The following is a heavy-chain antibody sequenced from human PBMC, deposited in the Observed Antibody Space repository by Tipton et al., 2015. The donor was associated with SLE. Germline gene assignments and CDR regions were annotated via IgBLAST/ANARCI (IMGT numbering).Heavy chain of an antibody. CDR1: GDSVTSGGHY. V-gene: IGHV4-31*03. J-gene: IGHJ4*02. CDR3: AREVTVGATKFDY. CDR2: ISFSGST. Sequence: TLSLTCTVSGDSVTSGGHYWSWIRQHPGQGLEWIGSISFSGSTYYTPSLKSRVSISVDTSKNQFFLMLSSVTAADTAVYYCAREVTVGATKFDYWGQGALVTVSS. D-gene: IGHD1-26*01.